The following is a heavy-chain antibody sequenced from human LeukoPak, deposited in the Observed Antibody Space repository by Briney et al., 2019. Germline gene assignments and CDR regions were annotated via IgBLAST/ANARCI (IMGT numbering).Heavy chain of an antibody. V-gene: IGHV4-34*01. J-gene: IGHJ3*01. CDR1: GGSFSGYY. CDR3: ARAGRWLQFMGF. CDR2: INHSGST. D-gene: IGHD5-24*01. Sequence: SETLSLTCAVYGGSFSGYYWSWIRQPPGKGLEWIGEINHSGSTNYNPSLKSRVTISVDTSENQFSLKLSSVTAADTAVYYCARAGRWLQFMGFWGQGTMVTVSS.